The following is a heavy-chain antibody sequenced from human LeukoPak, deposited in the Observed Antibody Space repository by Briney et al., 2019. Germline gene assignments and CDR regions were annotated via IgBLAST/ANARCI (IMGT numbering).Heavy chain of an antibody. D-gene: IGHD6-13*01. J-gene: IGHJ4*02. CDR1: GGSINSGTYY. CDR2: IYYSGNT. CDR3: ARLPSGTFDY. Sequence: SETLSLTCTVSGGSINSGTYYWGWVRQPPGKGLEWIGTIYYSGNTYYNPSLKSRVTISIDTSKNQFSLKLSSVTAADTAVYYCARLPSGTFDYWGQGTLSPSPQ. V-gene: IGHV4-39*01.